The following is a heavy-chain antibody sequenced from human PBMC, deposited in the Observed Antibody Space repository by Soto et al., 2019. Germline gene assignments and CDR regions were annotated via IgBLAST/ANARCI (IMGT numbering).Heavy chain of an antibody. J-gene: IGHJ3*02. CDR2: MNPNSGNT. Sequence: QVQLVQSGAEVKKPGASVKVSCKASGYTFTSYDINWVRQATGQGLEWMGWMNPNSGNTGYAQKFQGRVTMTRNTSITTAYMELSSLRSEATAVYYWGRGRGGTYYDYIWGSYRSPDAFDIWGQGTMVTVSS. CDR3: GRGRGGTYYDYIWGSYRSPDAFDI. D-gene: IGHD3-16*02. V-gene: IGHV1-8*01. CDR1: GYTFTSYD.